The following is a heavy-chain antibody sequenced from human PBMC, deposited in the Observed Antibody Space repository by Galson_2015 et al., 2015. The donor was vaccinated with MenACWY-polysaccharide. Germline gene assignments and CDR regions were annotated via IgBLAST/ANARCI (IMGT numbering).Heavy chain of an antibody. CDR3: AGPKPGYCSSTSCPPVRFDP. Sequence: ETLSLTCTVSGGSISSSSYYWGWIRQPPGKGLEWIGSIYYSGSTYYNPSLKSRVTISVDTSKNQFSLKLSSVTAADTAVYYCAGPKPGYCSSTSCPPVRFDPWGQGTLVTVSS. D-gene: IGHD2-2*01. J-gene: IGHJ5*02. CDR2: IYYSGST. V-gene: IGHV4-39*01. CDR1: GGSISSSSYY.